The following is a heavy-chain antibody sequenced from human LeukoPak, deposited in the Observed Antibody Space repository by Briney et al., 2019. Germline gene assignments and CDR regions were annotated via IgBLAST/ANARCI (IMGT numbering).Heavy chain of an antibody. D-gene: IGHD2-2*01. J-gene: IGHJ4*02. Sequence: GGSLRLSCAASGFTFSSYAMTWVRQAPGKGLEWVSIISGSGGTTYYADSVKGRFTISRDNSKNTLYLQMSSLRAEDTAVYYYVKGQTSAWYYFDFWGQRTLVTVSS. CDR1: GFTFSSYA. V-gene: IGHV3-23*01. CDR2: ISGSGGTT. CDR3: VKGQTSAWYYFDF.